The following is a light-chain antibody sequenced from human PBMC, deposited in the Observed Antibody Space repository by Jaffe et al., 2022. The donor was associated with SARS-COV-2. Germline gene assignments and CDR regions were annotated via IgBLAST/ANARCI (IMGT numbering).Light chain of an antibody. CDR3: QTWGTGM. Sequence: QLVLTQSPSASASLGASVKLTCNLSSGHSSYAIAWHQQQPEKGPRYLMKLNSDGSHSKGDGIPDRFSGSSSGAERYLTISSLQSEDEADYYCQTWGTGMFGGGTKLTVL. CDR2: LNSDGSH. J-gene: IGLJ3*02. CDR1: SGHSSYA. V-gene: IGLV4-69*02.